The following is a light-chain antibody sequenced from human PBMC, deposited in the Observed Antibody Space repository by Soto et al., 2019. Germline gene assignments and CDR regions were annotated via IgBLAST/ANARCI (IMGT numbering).Light chain of an antibody. Sequence: QSALTQPASVSGSPGQSITISCTGTGSDVGGYNYVSWYQQHPGRVPKLLIYEVSNRPSGVSNRFSASKSGNTASLTISGLQAEDEADYYCSSYTSSSLGVFGTGTKVTVL. CDR2: EVS. CDR3: SSYTSSSLGV. J-gene: IGLJ1*01. CDR1: GSDVGGYNY. V-gene: IGLV2-14*01.